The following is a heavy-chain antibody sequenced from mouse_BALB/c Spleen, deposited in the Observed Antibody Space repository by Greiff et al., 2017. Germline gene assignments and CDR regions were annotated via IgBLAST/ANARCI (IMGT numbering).Heavy chain of an antibody. V-gene: IGHV7-3*02. D-gene: IGHD1-2*01. CDR3: ARERGAYYGLFAY. Sequence: EVMLVESGGGLVQPGGSLRLSCATSGFTFTDYYMSWVRQPPGKALEWLGFIRNKANGYTTEYSASVKGRFTISRDNSQSILYLQMNTPRAEDSATYYCARERGAYYGLFAYWGQGTLVTVSA. CDR2: IRNKANGYTT. CDR1: GFTFTDYY. J-gene: IGHJ3*01.